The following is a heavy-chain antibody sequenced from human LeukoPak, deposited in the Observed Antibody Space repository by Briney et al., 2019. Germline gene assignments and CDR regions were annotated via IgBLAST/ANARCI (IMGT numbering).Heavy chain of an antibody. CDR1: GGSISSGGYY. CDR2: IYYSGST. J-gene: IGHJ1*01. Sequence: SQTLSLTCTVSGGSISSGGYYWSWIRQHPGKGLEWIGYIYYSGSTYYNPSLKSRVTISVDTSKNQFSLKLSSVTAADTAVYYCARAHTGYSSGWYEVEYFQHWGQGTLVTVSS. D-gene: IGHD6-19*01. V-gene: IGHV4-31*03. CDR3: ARAHTGYSSGWYEVEYFQH.